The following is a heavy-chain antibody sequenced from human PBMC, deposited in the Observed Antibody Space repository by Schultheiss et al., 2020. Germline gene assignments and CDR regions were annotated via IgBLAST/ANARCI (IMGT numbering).Heavy chain of an antibody. CDR1: GGSFSGYY. CDR3: ARHDYGDYVRFPDY. V-gene: IGHV4-34*01. D-gene: IGHD4-17*01. Sequence: SATLSLTCAVYGGSFSGYYWSWIRQPPGKGLEWIGEINHSGSTNYNPSLKSRVTISVDTSKNQFSLKLSSVTAADTAVYYCARHDYGDYVRFPDYWGQGTLVTGSS. J-gene: IGHJ4*02. CDR2: INHSGST.